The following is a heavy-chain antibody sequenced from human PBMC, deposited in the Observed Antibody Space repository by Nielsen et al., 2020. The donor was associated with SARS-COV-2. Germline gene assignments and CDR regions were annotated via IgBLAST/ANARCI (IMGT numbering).Heavy chain of an antibody. V-gene: IGHV5-51*01. D-gene: IGHD3-10*01. CDR1: GYSFTSYW. Sequence: KVSCKGSGYSFTSYWIGWVRQMPGKGLEWMGIIYPGDSDTRYSPSFQGQVTISADKSISTAYLQWSGLKASDTAMYYCARHITVGKDAFDIWGQGTMVTVSS. CDR3: ARHITVGKDAFDI. CDR2: IYPGDSDT. J-gene: IGHJ3*02.